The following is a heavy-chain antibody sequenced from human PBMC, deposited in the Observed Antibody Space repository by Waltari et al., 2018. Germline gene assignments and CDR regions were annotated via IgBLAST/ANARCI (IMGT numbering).Heavy chain of an antibody. V-gene: IGHV1-69*09. D-gene: IGHD6-13*01. CDR3: AASGYSSSWYGFWFDP. CDR1: GGTFSSYA. Sequence: QVQLVQSGAEVKKPGSSVKVSCKASGGTFSSYAISWVRQAPGQGLEWMGRIIPRLGIANDAPKFQGRVTITADKSTSTAYMELSSLRSEDTAVYYCAASGYSSSWYGFWFDPWGQGTLVTVSS. CDR2: IIPRLGIA. J-gene: IGHJ5*02.